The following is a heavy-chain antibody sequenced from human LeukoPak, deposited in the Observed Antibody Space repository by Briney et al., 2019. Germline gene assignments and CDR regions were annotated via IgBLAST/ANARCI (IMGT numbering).Heavy chain of an antibody. CDR1: GGSISSYY. CDR2: IYYSGST. CDR3: ARGPTRYYFDC. D-gene: IGHD4-17*01. V-gene: IGHV4-59*08. Sequence: SETLSPTCTVSGGSISSYYWSWIRQPPGKGLEWIGYIYYSGSTNYNPSLKSRVTISVDTSKNQFSLKLSSVTAADTAVYYCARGPTRYYFDCWGQGTLVTVSS. J-gene: IGHJ4*02.